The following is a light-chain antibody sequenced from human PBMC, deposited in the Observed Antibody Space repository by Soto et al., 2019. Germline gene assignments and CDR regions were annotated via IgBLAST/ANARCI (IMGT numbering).Light chain of an antibody. CDR1: QSVSSSY. CDR2: DTS. V-gene: IGKV3-15*01. J-gene: IGKJ1*01. CDR3: QQYGSSGT. Sequence: MTQSPSSLSASVGNRVTITCRASQSVSSSYLAWYQHKPGQTPRLLIYDTSTRATGVPARFSGSRSGPEFTLTINSLQSEDFAVYYSQQYGSSGTFGQGTKVDVK.